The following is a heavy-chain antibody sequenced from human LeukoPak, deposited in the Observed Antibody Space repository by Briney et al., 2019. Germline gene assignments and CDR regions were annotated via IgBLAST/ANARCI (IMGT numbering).Heavy chain of an antibody. CDR3: ASYDSSGYYHYFDY. D-gene: IGHD3-22*01. J-gene: IGHJ4*02. CDR1: GFTFRSYA. CDR2: ISGSGGST. Sequence: GGSLRLSCAASGFTFRSYAMSWVRQAPGKGLEWVSAISGSGGSTDYADSVKGRFTISRDNSKNTLYIQMNSLRAEDTAVYYCASYDSSGYYHYFDYWGQGTLVTVSS. V-gene: IGHV3-23*01.